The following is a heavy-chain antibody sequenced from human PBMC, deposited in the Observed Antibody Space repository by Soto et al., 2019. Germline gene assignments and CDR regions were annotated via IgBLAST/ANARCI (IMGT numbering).Heavy chain of an antibody. CDR3: ARVSSIESNDFPFDP. Sequence: LRLSCAASGFTVSSNYMSWVRQAPGKGLEWVSVIYSGGSTYYADSVKGRFTISRHNSKNTLYLQMNSLRAEDTAVYYCARVSSIESNDFPFDPWGQGTLVTVSS. D-gene: IGHD3-3*01. CDR2: IYSGGST. CDR1: GFTVSSNY. V-gene: IGHV3-53*04. J-gene: IGHJ5*02.